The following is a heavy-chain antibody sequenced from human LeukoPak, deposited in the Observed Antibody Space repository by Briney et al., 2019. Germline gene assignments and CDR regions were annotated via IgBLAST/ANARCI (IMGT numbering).Heavy chain of an antibody. Sequence: GGSLRFSCAASGFTFSSYSMNWVRQAPGKGLEWVANIKQDGSEKHYVDSVKDRFTISRDNAKNSLYLQMDSLTAEDTAVYYCASSAYYRSDYWGQGTLVTVSS. CDR3: ASSAYYRSDY. V-gene: IGHV3-7*02. CDR2: IKQDGSEK. J-gene: IGHJ4*02. D-gene: IGHD3-22*01. CDR1: GFTFSSYS.